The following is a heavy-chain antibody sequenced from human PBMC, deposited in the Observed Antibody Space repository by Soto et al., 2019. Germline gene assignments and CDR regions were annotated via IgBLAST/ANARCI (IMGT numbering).Heavy chain of an antibody. Sequence: XESLKISCKGSGYSFTSYWIGLVRQMPGKGLEWMGIIYPGDSDTRHSPSFQGQVTISADKSISTAYLQWSSLKASDTAMYYCARHGQQLETYYYYYGMDVWGQGTTVTVSS. V-gene: IGHV5-51*01. CDR2: IYPGDSDT. CDR3: ARHGQQLETYYYYYGMDV. J-gene: IGHJ6*02. CDR1: GYSFTSYW. D-gene: IGHD6-13*01.